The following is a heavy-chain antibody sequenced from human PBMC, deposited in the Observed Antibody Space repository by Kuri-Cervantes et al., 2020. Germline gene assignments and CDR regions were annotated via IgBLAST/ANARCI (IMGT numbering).Heavy chain of an antibody. CDR2: INHSGST. Sequence: SETLSLTCAVYGGSFSGYYWSWIRQPPGKGLEWIGEINHSGSTNYNPSLKSRVTISVDTSKNQFSLKLSSVTAADTAVYYCVVGGFSGSYYDYYYYGMDVWGQGTTVTVSS. V-gene: IGHV4-34*01. D-gene: IGHD3-10*01. CDR3: VVGGFSGSYYDYYYYGMDV. J-gene: IGHJ6*02. CDR1: GGSFSGYY.